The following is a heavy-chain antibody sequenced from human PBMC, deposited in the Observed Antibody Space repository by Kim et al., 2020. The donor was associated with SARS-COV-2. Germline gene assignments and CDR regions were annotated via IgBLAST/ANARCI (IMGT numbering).Heavy chain of an antibody. D-gene: IGHD3-16*02. CDR3: AHSRLYYDYVWGSYRPPPRFDY. Sequence: SGPTLVNPTQTLTLTCTFSGFSLSTSGVGVGWIRQPPGKALEWLALIYWDDDKRYSPSLKSRLTITKDTSKNQVVLTMTNMDPVDTATYYCAHSRLYYDYVWGSYRPPPRFDYWGQGTLVTVSS. J-gene: IGHJ4*02. V-gene: IGHV2-5*02. CDR1: GFSLSTSGVG. CDR2: IYWDDDK.